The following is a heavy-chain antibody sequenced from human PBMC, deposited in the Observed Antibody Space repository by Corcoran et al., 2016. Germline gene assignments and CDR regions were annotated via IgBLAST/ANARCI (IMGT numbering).Heavy chain of an antibody. D-gene: IGHD1-26*01. V-gene: IGHV1-18*01. CDR1: GYTFTSYS. CDR2: ISAYDGNT. CDR3: TRSLTNEWGLRFSVAY. Sequence: QVQLVQSGAEVKEPGASVKVSCKASGYTFTSYSFNWVRQAPGQGLEWMGWISAYDGNTNYAQSLQGRVTLTTDTSTTTAYMELRSLRSDDTAVYYCTRSLTNEWGLRFSVAYWAQGTLVTVSS. J-gene: IGHJ4*02.